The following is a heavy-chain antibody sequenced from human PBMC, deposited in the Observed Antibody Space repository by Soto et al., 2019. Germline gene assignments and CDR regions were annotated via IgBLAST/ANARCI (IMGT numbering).Heavy chain of an antibody. CDR1: SASTGGPYR. Sequence: LSVKWASTSASTGGPYRLPWVGWPPGKGLEWIGEIYHSGGTNYSPSLKSRVTISVDKSKNEFSLTLTSVTAADTAVSYCARYGCEDGEHQLRSQGTLVTVS. D-gene: IGHD5-12*01. J-gene: IGHJ1*01. V-gene: IGHV4-4*02. CDR3: ARYGCEDGEHQL. CDR2: IYHSGGT.